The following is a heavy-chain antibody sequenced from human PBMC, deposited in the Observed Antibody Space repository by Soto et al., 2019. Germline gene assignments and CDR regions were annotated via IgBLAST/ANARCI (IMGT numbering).Heavy chain of an antibody. CDR1: GGSISGNY. CDR3: AKRPLMVAGTWVYYFDY. D-gene: IGHD6-19*01. V-gene: IGHV4-59*08. Sequence: SETLSLTCTVSGGSISGNYWTWIRQPPGKGLEWIGYIYYSGSTNYNPSLKSRVTISIDTSKNQFSLKLSSVTAADTAVYYCAKRPLMVAGTWVYYFDYWGQGTPVTVSS. CDR2: IYYSGST. J-gene: IGHJ4*02.